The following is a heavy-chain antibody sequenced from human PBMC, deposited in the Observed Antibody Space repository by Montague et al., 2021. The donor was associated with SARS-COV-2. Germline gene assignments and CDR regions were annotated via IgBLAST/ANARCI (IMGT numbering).Heavy chain of an antibody. CDR1: GGSISSYF. CDR2: IYYSGST. CDR3: ARGTIVGTSFDY. Sequence: SETLSLTCNVSGGSISSYFWNWIRQPPGKGLEWIGYIYYSGSTNYNPSLKCRATISLDTSKNQFSLKLSSVTAADTAVYYCARGTIVGTSFDYWGQGTLVTVSS. V-gene: IGHV4-59*01. D-gene: IGHD1-26*01. J-gene: IGHJ4*02.